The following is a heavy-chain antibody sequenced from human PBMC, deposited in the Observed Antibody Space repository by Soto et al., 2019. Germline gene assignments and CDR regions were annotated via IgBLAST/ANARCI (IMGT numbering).Heavy chain of an antibody. CDR2: INHSGST. CDR1: GGSFSGYY. J-gene: IGHJ5*02. D-gene: IGHD2-15*01. Sequence: TSETLSLTCAVYGGSFSGYYWCWIRQPPGKGLEWIGEINHSGSTNYNPSLKSRVTISVDTSKNQFSLKLRSVTAADTAVYYCARRRGCSGNSCYSGYVWFDPWGQGTLVTVSS. CDR3: ARRRGCSGNSCYSGYVWFDP. V-gene: IGHV4-34*01.